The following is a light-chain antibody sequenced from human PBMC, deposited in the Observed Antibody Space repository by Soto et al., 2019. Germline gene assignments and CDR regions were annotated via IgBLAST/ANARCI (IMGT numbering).Light chain of an antibody. V-gene: IGKV1-9*01. J-gene: IGKJ4*01. CDR1: QDISDY. Sequence: DIQLTRSPSFLSASVGDRVTITCRASQDISDYLAWYQQRPGKAPKLLIYAASTLQSGVPSRFSGSGSGTEFTLTISSLQPEDFATYSCQQLNSYPLTFGGGTKVEIK. CDR3: QQLNSYPLT. CDR2: AAS.